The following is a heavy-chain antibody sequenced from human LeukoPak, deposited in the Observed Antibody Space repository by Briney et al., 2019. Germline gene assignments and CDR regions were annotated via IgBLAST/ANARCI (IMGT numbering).Heavy chain of an antibody. V-gene: IGHV3-48*03. D-gene: IGHD5-18*01. CDR2: ISSSGSTI. J-gene: IGHJ4*02. CDR1: GFTFSSYE. Sequence: GGSLRLSCAASGFTFSSYEMNWVRQAPGKGLEWVSYISSSGSTIYYADSVKGRFTISRDNAKNSLYLQMNSLRAEDTAVYYCAREAPDYDDTAMVIWGQGTLVTVSS. CDR3: AREAPDYDDTAMVI.